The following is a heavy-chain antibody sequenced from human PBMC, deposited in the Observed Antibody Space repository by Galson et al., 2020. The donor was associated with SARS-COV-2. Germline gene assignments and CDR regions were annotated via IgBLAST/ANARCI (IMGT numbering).Heavy chain of an antibody. CDR2: RYFSGST. J-gene: IGHJ3*02. V-gene: IGHV4-39*07. Sequence: SETLSLTCAVSGGSISSSNYYWGWIRQPPGKGLEWIGNRYFSGSTFYNPSLKSRVTISADTTKNQFSLKLNAVTAADTAADYCAIAPDDCSGGICRDAFDIWGQGTMVIVSS. CDR3: AIAPDDCSGGICRDAFDI. D-gene: IGHD2-15*01. CDR1: GGSISSSNYY.